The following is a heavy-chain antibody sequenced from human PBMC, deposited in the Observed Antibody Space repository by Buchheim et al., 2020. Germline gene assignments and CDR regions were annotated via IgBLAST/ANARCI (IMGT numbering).Heavy chain of an antibody. CDR3: ARDLPGEKYGMDF. CDR1: GFTFSTYS. V-gene: IGHV3-21*01. CDR2: ITSSSSYI. J-gene: IGHJ6*02. Sequence: ELQLVESGGGLVKPGGSLRLSCAASGFTFSTYSMSWVRQAPGKGLEWVSSITSSSSYIYYADSVKGRFTISRDNAKHSLYLQMNSLRADDTAVYYCARDLPGEKYGMDFGGQGTT.